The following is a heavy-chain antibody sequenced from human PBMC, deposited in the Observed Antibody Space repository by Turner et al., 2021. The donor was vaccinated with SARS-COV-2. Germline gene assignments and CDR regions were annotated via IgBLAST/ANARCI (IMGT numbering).Heavy chain of an antibody. V-gene: IGHV3-21*01. D-gene: IGHD3-22*01. CDR3: ARDSFGYYDSSGYYLGGFDY. CDR1: GLTFSSYS. CDR2: SSSSSRYI. Sequence: ELQLVGTGRGRVKRGRPLSLSCAASGLTFSSYSMNWVLQAPGKGLEWVSHSSSSSRYIYYADSVKGRFTISRDSAKNSLYLQMNRLRAEDTGVYYCARDSFGYYDSSGYYLGGFDYWGQGTLVTVSS. J-gene: IGHJ4*02.